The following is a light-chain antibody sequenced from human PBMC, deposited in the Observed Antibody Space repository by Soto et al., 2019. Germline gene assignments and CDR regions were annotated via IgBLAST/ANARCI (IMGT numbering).Light chain of an antibody. V-gene: IGKV3-20*01. CDR1: QSVRSNN. CDR2: AAS. CDR3: QQYGYFPRT. Sequence: EIVLTQSPATLSLSPGERATLSCRASQSVRSNNLACYHQKPGQAPRLLIYAASRTAPGIPERFSGSASGTDFHPTISRLEPEYFAHFCCQQYGYFPRTFGRGTKVDVK. J-gene: IGKJ2*01.